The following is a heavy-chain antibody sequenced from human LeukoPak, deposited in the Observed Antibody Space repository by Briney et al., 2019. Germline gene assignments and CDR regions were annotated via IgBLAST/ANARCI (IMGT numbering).Heavy chain of an antibody. D-gene: IGHD3-10*01. V-gene: IGHV3-30*02. Sequence: PGGSLRLSCAASGFTFSSYGMHWVRQAPGKGLEWVAFIRYDGSNKYYADSVKGRFTISRDNSKNTLYLQMNSLRAEDTAVYYCARDSITMVRGVITKWFDPWGQGTLVTVSS. J-gene: IGHJ5*02. CDR2: IRYDGSNK. CDR3: ARDSITMVRGVITKWFDP. CDR1: GFTFSSYG.